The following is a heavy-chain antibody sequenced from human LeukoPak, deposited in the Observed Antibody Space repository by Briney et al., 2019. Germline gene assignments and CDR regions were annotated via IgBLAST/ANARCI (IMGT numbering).Heavy chain of an antibody. CDR2: ISWNSGSI. D-gene: IGHD6-19*01. J-gene: IGHJ1*01. V-gene: IGHV3-9*01. CDR3: AKDEDVNSSRRGLWLSRFGSNNLFQH. CDR1: GFTFDDYA. Sequence: GRSLRLSCAASGFTFDDYAMHWVRQAPGKGLGWVSGISWNSGSIGYADSVKGRFTISRDNAKNSLYLQMNSLRAEDTALYYWAKDEDVNSSRRGLWLSRFGSNNLFQHWGQGTLVTVSS.